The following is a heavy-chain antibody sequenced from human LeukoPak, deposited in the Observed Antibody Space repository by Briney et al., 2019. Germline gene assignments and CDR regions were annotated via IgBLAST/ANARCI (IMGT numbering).Heavy chain of an antibody. CDR1: GFTFSDHY. CDR2: ISGGSRYT. CDR3: ANHFYNLAA. V-gene: IGHV3-11*06. Sequence: GGSLRLSCAASGFTFSDHYMSWIRQAPGKGLEWISYISGGSRYTNYADSVKGRFTISRDNAKNTLYLQMNSLRAEDTAVYYCANHFYNLAAWGQGTLVTVSS. J-gene: IGHJ5*02. D-gene: IGHD1-14*01.